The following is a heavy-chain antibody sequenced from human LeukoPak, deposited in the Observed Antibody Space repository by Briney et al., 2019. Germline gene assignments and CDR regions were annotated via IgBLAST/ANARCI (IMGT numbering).Heavy chain of an antibody. Sequence: GGSLRLSCSVSGFTFSTYVMHWVRQAPGKGLEYVSAISSNGDNTYYADSVKGRFTISRDNSKNTLYLQMRSLRADDTAVYYCVRGTGYWGQGPLVTVSS. J-gene: IGHJ4*02. V-gene: IGHV3-64D*06. CDR3: VRGTGY. CDR2: ISSNGDNT. CDR1: GFTFSTYV.